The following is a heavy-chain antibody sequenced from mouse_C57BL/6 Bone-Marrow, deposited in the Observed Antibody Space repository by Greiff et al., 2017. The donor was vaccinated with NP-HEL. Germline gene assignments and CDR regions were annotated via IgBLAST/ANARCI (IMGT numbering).Heavy chain of an antibody. Sequence: VKVVESGPGLVQPSQSLSITCTVSGFSLTSYGVHWVRQSPGKGLEWLGVIWRGGSTDYNAAFMSRLSITKDNPKSQVFFKMNSLQADDTAIYYCAKGDYGSSPDWYFDVWGTGTTVTVSS. CDR3: AKGDYGSSPDWYFDV. CDR2: IWRGGST. J-gene: IGHJ1*03. V-gene: IGHV2-5*01. D-gene: IGHD1-1*01. CDR1: GFSLTSYG.